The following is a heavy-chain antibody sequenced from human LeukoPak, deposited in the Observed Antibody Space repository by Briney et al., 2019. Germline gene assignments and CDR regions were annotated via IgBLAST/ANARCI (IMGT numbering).Heavy chain of an antibody. CDR3: ASELLGRAVAGSPFDY. CDR1: GFTFSSYG. CDR2: ISYDGSNK. Sequence: PERSLRLSCAASGFTFSSYGMHWVRQAPGKGLEWVAVISYDGSNKYYADSVKGRFTISRDNSKNTLYLQINSLRDEDTAVYYCASELLGRAVAGSPFDYWGQGTLVTVSS. D-gene: IGHD6-19*01. J-gene: IGHJ4*02. V-gene: IGHV3-30*03.